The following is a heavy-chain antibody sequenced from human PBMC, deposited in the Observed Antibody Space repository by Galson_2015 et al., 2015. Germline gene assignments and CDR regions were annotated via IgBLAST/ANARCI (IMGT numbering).Heavy chain of an antibody. J-gene: IGHJ1*01. CDR2: ISGGGATT. CDR3: AKLAAGYSSSSTRYFQH. D-gene: IGHD6-13*01. V-gene: IGHV3-23*01. Sequence: SLRLSCAASGFTVSSNYMSWVRQAPGKGLEWVSVISGGGATTYYADSVNGRFTISRDNSKNTLYLQMNSLTAEDTAVYYCAKLAAGYSSSSTRYFQHWGQGTLVTVSS. CDR1: GFTVSSNY.